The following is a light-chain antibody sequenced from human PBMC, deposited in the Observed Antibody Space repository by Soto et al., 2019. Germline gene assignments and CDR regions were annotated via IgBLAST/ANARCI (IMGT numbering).Light chain of an antibody. CDR2: EGS. CDR3: CSYAGSSTFV. Sequence: QSVLTQPASVSGSPGQSITITCTETSSDVGTYNLVSWYQQHPGKAPKLMIYEGSKRPSGVSHRFSGSKSGNTASLTISGLQAEDEADYYCCSYAGSSTFVFGTGTKLTVL. V-gene: IGLV2-23*03. J-gene: IGLJ1*01. CDR1: SSDVGTYNL.